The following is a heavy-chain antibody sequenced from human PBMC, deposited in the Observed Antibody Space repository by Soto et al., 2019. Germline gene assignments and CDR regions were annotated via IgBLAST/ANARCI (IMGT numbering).Heavy chain of an antibody. CDR3: ARTAKSLRPYFEFWSGYYLSWFGP. CDR1: GYTFTGYY. J-gene: IGHJ5*02. Sequence: ASVKVSCKASGYTFTGYYMHWVLQAPGQGLEWMGWINPNSGCTNYARKFQGRVTMTRDTSISTAYMELSRLRSDDTAVYYCARTAKSLRPYFEFWSGYYLSWFGPWGQGTLVTVSS. D-gene: IGHD3-3*01. CDR2: INPNSGCT. V-gene: IGHV1-2*02.